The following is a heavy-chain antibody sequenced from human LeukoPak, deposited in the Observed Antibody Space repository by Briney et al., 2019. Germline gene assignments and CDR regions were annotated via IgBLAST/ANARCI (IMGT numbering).Heavy chain of an antibody. CDR2: IYTSGST. Sequence: SETLSLTCTVSGGSCSSGSYYWSWIRQPAGKGLEWIGRIYTSGSTNYNPSLKSRVTISVDTSKNQFSLKLSSVTAADTAVYYCARGGGDWGFHQSDYWGQGTLVTVSS. CDR1: GGSCSSGSYY. V-gene: IGHV4-61*02. CDR3: ARGGGDWGFHQSDY. J-gene: IGHJ4*02. D-gene: IGHD2-21*01.